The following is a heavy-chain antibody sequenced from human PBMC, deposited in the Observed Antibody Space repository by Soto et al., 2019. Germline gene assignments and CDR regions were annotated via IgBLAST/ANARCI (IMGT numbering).Heavy chain of an antibody. J-gene: IGHJ4*02. CDR1: GYTFASYA. V-gene: IGHV1-18*01. CDR3: ARDPPPPDY. CDR2: ISAYNGNT. Sequence: AEVSCEASGYTFASYAISWMRQAPGQGLEWMGWISAYNGNTNYAQKLQGRVTMTTDTSTSTAYMELRSLRSDDTAVYYCARDPPPPDYWGQGTLVTVSS.